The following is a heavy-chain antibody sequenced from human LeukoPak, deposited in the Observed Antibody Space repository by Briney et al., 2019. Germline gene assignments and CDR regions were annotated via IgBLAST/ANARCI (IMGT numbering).Heavy chain of an antibody. CDR3: ARDGPKRGDPWGDSRPFDP. J-gene: IGHJ5*02. CDR1: GYTFTGYY. D-gene: IGHD2-21*02. V-gene: IGHV1-2*06. CDR2: INPNSGGT. Sequence: ASVKVSCKASGYTFTGYYMHWVRQAPGQGLEWMGRINPNSGGTNYAQKFQGRVTMTRDTSISTAYMELSRLRSDDTAVYYCARDGPKRGDPWGDSRPFDPWGQGTLVTVSS.